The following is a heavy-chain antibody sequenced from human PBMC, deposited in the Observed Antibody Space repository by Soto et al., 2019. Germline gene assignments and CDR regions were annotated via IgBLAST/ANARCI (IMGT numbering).Heavy chain of an antibody. CDR1: GLSVSINY. Sequence: EVQMVETGGGLIQPGGSLRLACAASGLSVSINYMSWVRQAPGKGLEWVSVLYPGGSTNYADSVKDRFTISKDNSKNTLYLQMNSLRAEDTAVYYCVRDGVSEDEEVFDFWGQGTLVTVSS. CDR3: VRDGVSEDEEVFDF. J-gene: IGHJ4*02. V-gene: IGHV3-53*02. D-gene: IGHD2-15*01. CDR2: LYPGGST.